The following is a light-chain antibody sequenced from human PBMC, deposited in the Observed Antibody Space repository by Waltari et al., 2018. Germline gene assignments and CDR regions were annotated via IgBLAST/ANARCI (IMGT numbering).Light chain of an antibody. V-gene: IGKV3-15*01. Sequence: ESIMTQSPATLSVSPGEIATLSCRASKSIGNNLAWYQQTPGQAPRLLIYVTSSRSTGIPGRFFGAGSGTDFTLTISSLQSEDFGVYYCQQYNEWPYTFGQGTKVDLK. J-gene: IGKJ2*01. CDR1: KSIGNN. CDR3: QQYNEWPYT. CDR2: VTS.